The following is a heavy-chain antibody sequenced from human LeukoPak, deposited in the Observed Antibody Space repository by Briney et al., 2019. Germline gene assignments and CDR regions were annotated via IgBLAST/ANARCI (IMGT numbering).Heavy chain of an antibody. D-gene: IGHD1-26*01. CDR3: ARVRPSRYSGSPDAFDI. Sequence: GGSLRLSCAASGFTFSSYSMNWVRQAPGKGLEWVSYISCSSSTIYYADSVKGRFTISRDNAKNSLYLQMNSLRAEDTAVYYCARVRPSRYSGSPDAFDIWGQGTMVTVSS. CDR2: ISCSSSTI. CDR1: GFTFSSYS. J-gene: IGHJ3*02. V-gene: IGHV3-48*04.